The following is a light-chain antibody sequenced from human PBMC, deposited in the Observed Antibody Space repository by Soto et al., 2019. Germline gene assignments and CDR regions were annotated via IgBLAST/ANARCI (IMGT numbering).Light chain of an antibody. CDR1: QSVSNFY. Sequence: EIVLTQSPGTLSLSPGERATLSCRASQSVSNFYLAWYQQKPGQAPRLLMYGASNRATGIPDRFSGSGPGTDFTLTINRLEPEDFAVYYCQHFGNSQFTFGPGTKVDIK. V-gene: IGKV3-20*01. CDR3: QHFGNSQFT. J-gene: IGKJ3*01. CDR2: GAS.